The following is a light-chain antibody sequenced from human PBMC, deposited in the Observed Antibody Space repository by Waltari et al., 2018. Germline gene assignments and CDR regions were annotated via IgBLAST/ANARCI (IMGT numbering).Light chain of an antibody. CDR3: MIWHSSAWV. Sequence: QAVLTPPASLSASPGASASLTCTLRSGINVVTYRIYWYQQKPGSPPQYLLRYKSDSDKQQGSGVPSRFSGSKDASANAGILLISGLQSEDEADYYCMIWHSSAWVFGGGTKLTVL. J-gene: IGLJ3*02. V-gene: IGLV5-45*01. CDR1: SGINVVTYR. CDR2: YKSDSDK.